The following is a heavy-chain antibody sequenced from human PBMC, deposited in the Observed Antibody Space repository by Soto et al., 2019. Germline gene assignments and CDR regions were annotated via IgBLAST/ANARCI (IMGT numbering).Heavy chain of an antibody. CDR1: GGTFSSYA. J-gene: IGHJ6*02. V-gene: IGHV1-69*19. D-gene: IGHD2-2*02. CDR3: ARGSCSSTSCYKNYYYGMDV. Sequence: QVQLVQSGAEVKKPGSSVKVSCKASGGTFSSYAISWVRQAPGQGLEWMGGIIPIFGTANYAQKFQGRVTITADESTSTAYMELSSLRSEDTAVYYCARGSCSSTSCYKNYYYGMDVWGQGTTVTVSS. CDR2: IIPIFGTA.